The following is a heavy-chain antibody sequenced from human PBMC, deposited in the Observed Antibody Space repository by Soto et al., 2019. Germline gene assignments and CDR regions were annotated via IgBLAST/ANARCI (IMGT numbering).Heavy chain of an antibody. V-gene: IGHV3-11*05. D-gene: IGHD3-22*01. J-gene: IGHJ4*02. CDR3: ARDSGYYDSSGYPLLDY. CDR1: GFTFSDYY. CDR2: ISSSSSYT. Sequence: QVQLVESGGGLVKPGGSLRLSCAASGFTFSDYYMSWIRQAPGKGLEWVSYISSSSSYTNYADSVKGRFTISRDNAKNSQYLQMNSLRAEDTAVYYCARDSGYYDSSGYPLLDYWGQGTLVTVSS.